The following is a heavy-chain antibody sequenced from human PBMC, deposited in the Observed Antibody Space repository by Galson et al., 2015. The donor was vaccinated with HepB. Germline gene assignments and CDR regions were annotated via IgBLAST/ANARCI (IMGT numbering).Heavy chain of an antibody. Sequence: QSGAEVKKSGESLKISCKGSGYSFTSYYIAWVRQVPGKGLEWMGIVYPGDSDTTYNPSFQGQVTISADRSVGTACLQWNSLKASDTAIYYCARVWLYYFDFWGQGTLVTVSS. J-gene: IGHJ4*02. D-gene: IGHD5-12*01. CDR3: ARVWLYYFDF. V-gene: IGHV5-51*01. CDR1: GYSFTSYY. CDR2: VYPGDSDT.